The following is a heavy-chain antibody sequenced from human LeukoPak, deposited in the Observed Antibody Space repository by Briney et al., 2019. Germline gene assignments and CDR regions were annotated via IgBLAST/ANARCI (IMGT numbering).Heavy chain of an antibody. CDR1: GFTFSSYA. CDR3: ARVDSRTAQFDY. CDR2: ISSNGGNT. V-gene: IGHV3-64D*06. Sequence: GGSLRLSCSASGFTFSSYAMHWVRQAPGKGLEYVSAISSNGGNTYYADSVKGRFTISRDNSKNTLYLQMSSLRAEDTAVYHCARVDSRTAQFDYWGQGTLVTVSS. J-gene: IGHJ4*02. D-gene: IGHD6-13*01.